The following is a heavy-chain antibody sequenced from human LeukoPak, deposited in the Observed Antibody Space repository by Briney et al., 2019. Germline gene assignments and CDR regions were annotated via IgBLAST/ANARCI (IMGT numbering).Heavy chain of an antibody. CDR3: ASLPYSSGWYFDY. CDR1: GFTFSRHA. V-gene: IGHV3-23*01. Sequence: GGSLRLSCAASGFTFSRHAMNWARQAPGKGLEWVSGINSSGGSTYYADSVKGRFTISRDNSKNTLYLQMNSLRAEDTAVYYCASLPYSSGWYFDYWGQGTLVTVSS. CDR2: INSSGGST. J-gene: IGHJ4*02. D-gene: IGHD6-19*01.